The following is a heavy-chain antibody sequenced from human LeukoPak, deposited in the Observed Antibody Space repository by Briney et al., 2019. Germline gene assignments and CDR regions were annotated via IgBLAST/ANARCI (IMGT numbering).Heavy chain of an antibody. J-gene: IGHJ6*04. CDR2: IMPVLDTG. V-gene: IGHV1-69*06. D-gene: IGHD1-1*01. CDR1: GGSFRRYA. CDR3: AARDNGNDLLSYHAMDV. Sequence: SVKVSCKASGGSFRRYAFAWVRQAPGQGLEWMGGIMPVLDTGSYAQGFQGRVTITADRSTSTAYMELRSLRPGDTALYYCAARDNGNDLLSYHAMDVWGNGTTVTVSS.